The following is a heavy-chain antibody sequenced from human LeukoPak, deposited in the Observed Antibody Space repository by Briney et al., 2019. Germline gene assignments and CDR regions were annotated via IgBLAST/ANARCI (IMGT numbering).Heavy chain of an antibody. CDR3: ARDGGRREDY. D-gene: IGHD2-15*01. CDR2: ISGSGGST. V-gene: IGHV3-23*01. CDR1: GFTFSSYA. Sequence: GGSLRLSCAASGFTFSSYAMSWVRQAPGKGLEWVSAISGSGGSTYYADSAKGRFTISRDNSKNTLYLQMNSLRAEDTAVYYCARDGGRREDYWGQGALVTVSS. J-gene: IGHJ4*02.